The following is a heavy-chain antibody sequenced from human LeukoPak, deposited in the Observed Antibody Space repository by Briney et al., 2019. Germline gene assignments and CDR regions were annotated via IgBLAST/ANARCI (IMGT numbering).Heavy chain of an antibody. CDR3: AKDGRRTVRGVINYYYYYMDV. Sequence: GGSLRLSCAASGFTFSSYSMNWVRQAPGKGLEWVQAISGSGGSTYYADSVKGRFTISRDNSKNTLYLQMNSLRAEDTAVYYCAKDGRRTVRGVINYYYYYMDVWGKGTTVTISS. CDR1: GFTFSSYS. V-gene: IGHV3-23*01. CDR2: ISGSGGST. D-gene: IGHD3-10*01. J-gene: IGHJ6*03.